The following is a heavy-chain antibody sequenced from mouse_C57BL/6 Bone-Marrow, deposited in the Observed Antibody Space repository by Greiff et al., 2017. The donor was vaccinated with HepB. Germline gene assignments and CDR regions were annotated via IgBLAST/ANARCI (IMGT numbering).Heavy chain of an antibody. D-gene: IGHD3-2*02. V-gene: IGHV2-5*01. CDR2: IWRGGST. CDR3: AKNRRQLRLGYFDY. CDR1: GFSLTSYG. J-gene: IGHJ2*01. Sequence: QVQLKQSGPGLVQPPQSLSITCTVSGFSLTSYGVHWVRQSPGKGLEWLGVIWRGGSTDYNAAFMSRLSITKDNSKSKVFFKMNSLQADDTAIYYCAKNRRQLRLGYFDYWGQGTTLTVSS.